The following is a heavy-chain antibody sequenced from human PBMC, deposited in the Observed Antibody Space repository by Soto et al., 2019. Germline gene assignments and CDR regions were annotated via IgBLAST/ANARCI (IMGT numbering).Heavy chain of an antibody. D-gene: IGHD2-15*01. Sequence: ASVKVSCKASGYTFTSYGISWVRQAPGQGLEWMGWISAYNGNTNYAQKLQGRVTMTTDTSTSTAYMELRSLRSDDTAVYYCARSIMGLFGAFGYCSGGSCYRIDPWGKGTQVTVSS. CDR1: GYTFTSYG. CDR3: ARSIMGLFGAFGYCSGGSCYRIDP. V-gene: IGHV1-18*01. J-gene: IGHJ5*02. CDR2: ISAYNGNT.